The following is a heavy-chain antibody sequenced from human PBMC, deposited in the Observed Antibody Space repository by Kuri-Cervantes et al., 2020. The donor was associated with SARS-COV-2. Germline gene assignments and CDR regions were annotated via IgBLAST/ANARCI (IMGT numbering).Heavy chain of an antibody. V-gene: IGHV3-48*01. Sequence: GESLKISCAASGFTFSSYSMNWVRQAPGKGLEWVSYISSSSSTIYYADSVKGRFTISRDNAKNSLYLQMNSLRAEDTAVCYCARVSLTAMVPWGQGTLVTVSS. CDR2: ISSSSSTI. CDR1: GFTFSSYS. D-gene: IGHD5-18*01. CDR3: ARVSLTAMVP. J-gene: IGHJ5*02.